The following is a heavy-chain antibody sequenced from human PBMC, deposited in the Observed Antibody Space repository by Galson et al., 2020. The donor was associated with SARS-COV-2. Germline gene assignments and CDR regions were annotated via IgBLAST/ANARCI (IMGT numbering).Heavy chain of an antibody. CDR3: ARHVYSAARVNDYFDY. J-gene: IGHJ4*02. CDR2: IYYSGST. Sequence: SETLSLTCTGSGGSISRSGYFWGWLRQPPGKGLEWIGSIYYSGSTDFNPSLKRRVTISVDTSKNQFSLNLSSVTAADTAVYFCARHVYSAARVNDYFDYWGQGILVTVSS. V-gene: IGHV4-39*01. CDR1: GGSISRSGYF. D-gene: IGHD1-26*01.